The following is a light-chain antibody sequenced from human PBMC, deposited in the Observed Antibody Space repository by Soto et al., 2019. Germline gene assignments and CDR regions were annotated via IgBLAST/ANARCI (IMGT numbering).Light chain of an antibody. CDR3: QQYNNWPLS. CDR2: GAS. Sequence: ETVMTQSPATLSVSPGERATLSSRASQSVSTNLASYQQKPGQAPRLLIYGASTRATGIPARFSGSGSGTEFTLTISSLQSEDFSVYYCQQYNNWPLSFGGGTRVEIK. J-gene: IGKJ4*01. CDR1: QSVSTN. V-gene: IGKV3-15*01.